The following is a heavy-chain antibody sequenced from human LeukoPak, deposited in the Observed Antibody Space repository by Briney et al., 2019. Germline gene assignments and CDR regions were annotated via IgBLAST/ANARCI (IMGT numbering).Heavy chain of an antibody. J-gene: IGHJ4*02. D-gene: IGHD3-22*01. CDR3: AKGLQRSSGYQFDY. CDR1: GFTFSSYG. V-gene: IGHV3-30*18. Sequence: PGGSLRLSCAASGFTFSSYGMHWVRQAPGKGLEWAAVISYDGSNKYYADSVKGRFTISRDNSKNTLYLQMNSLRAEDTAVYYCAKGLQRSSGYQFDYWGQGTLVTVSS. CDR2: ISYDGSNK.